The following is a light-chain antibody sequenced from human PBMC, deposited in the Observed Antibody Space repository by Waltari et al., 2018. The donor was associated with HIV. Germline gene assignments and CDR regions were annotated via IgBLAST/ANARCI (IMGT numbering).Light chain of an antibody. V-gene: IGLV2-14*01. J-gene: IGLJ2*01. Sequence: QSALTQPASVSGSPGQSITSSCTASFYNNGGFTYVSWYQQHPGKAPKVIIYEVNNRPSGVSTRFSGSKSGNTASLTISGLQIEDEADYYCSSNTDSSTALFGGGTKLTVL. CDR2: EVN. CDR3: SSNTDSSTAL. CDR1: FYNNGGFTY.